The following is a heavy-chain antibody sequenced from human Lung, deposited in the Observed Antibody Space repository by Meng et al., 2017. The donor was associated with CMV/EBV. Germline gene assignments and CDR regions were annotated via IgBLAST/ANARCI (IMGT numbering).Heavy chain of an antibody. V-gene: IGHV1-18*01. J-gene: IGHJ6*02. D-gene: IGHD2-2*01. CDR1: GYTFTSYG. CDR3: ATGNQYCSSTSCYPGGMDV. CDR2: ISAYNGNT. Sequence: SXXVSXKASGYTFTSYGISWVRQAPGQGLEWMGWISAYNGNTNYAQKLQGRVTMTTDTSTSTAYMELRSLRSGDTAVYYCATGNQYCSSTSCYPGGMDVWGQGTTVTVSS.